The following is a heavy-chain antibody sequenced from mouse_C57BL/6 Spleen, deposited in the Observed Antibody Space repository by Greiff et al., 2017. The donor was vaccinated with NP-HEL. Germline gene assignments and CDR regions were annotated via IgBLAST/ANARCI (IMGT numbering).Heavy chain of an antibody. CDR1: GFTFSSYG. CDR2: ISSGGSYT. V-gene: IGHV5-6*02. J-gene: IGHJ3*01. D-gene: IGHD2-3*01. CDR3: ARHGGILDGYYSWFAY. Sequence: EVKLVESGGDLVKPGGSLKLSCAASGFTFSSYGMSWVRQTPDKRLEWVATISSGGSYTYYPDSVKGRFTISRDNAKNTLYLQMSSLKSEDTAMYYCARHGGILDGYYSWFAYWGQGTLVTVSA.